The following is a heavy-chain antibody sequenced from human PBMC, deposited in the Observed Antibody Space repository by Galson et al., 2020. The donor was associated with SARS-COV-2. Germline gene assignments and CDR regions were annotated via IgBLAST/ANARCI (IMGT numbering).Heavy chain of an antibody. Sequence: SETLSLTCTVSGGSISSYYWSWIRQPPGKGLEWIGYIYYSGSTNYNPSLKSRVTISVDTSKNQFSLKLSSVTAADTAVYYCASHSTTTYYYYYYMDVWGKGTTVTVSS. CDR1: GGSISSYY. CDR3: ASHSTTTYYYYYYMDV. CDR2: IYYSGST. D-gene: IGHD4-17*01. J-gene: IGHJ6*03. V-gene: IGHV4-59*01.